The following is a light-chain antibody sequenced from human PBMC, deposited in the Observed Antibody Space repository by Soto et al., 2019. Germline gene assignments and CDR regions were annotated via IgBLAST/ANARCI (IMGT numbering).Light chain of an antibody. CDR2: GAS. Sequence: DIELTQSPAILSVSLGERATLSCRASQSISSSYLAWYQQKPGKAPRLLIYGASSRATGIPDRFSGSGSGTDFTLTISRLEPEDFAVYYCQQYGSSPETFGQGTKVDIK. CDR1: QSISSSY. J-gene: IGKJ1*01. V-gene: IGKV3-20*01. CDR3: QQYGSSPET.